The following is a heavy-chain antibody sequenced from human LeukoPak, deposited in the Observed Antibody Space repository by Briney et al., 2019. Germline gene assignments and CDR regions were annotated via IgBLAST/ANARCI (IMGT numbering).Heavy chain of an antibody. CDR2: INPNSGGT. Sequence: ASVKVSCKASGYTFTDYYMHWERQAPGQGLEWMGWINPNSGGTNYGQRFQGRVTMTRDTSISTAYIELSRLRSDDTAVYYCTRDISGWYVGAFDYWGQGTLVTVSS. CDR1: GYTFTDYY. V-gene: IGHV1-2*02. CDR3: TRDISGWYVGAFDY. D-gene: IGHD6-19*01. J-gene: IGHJ4*02.